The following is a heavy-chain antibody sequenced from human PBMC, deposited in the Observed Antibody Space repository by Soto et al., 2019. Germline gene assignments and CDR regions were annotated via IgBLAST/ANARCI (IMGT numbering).Heavy chain of an antibody. J-gene: IGHJ3*02. CDR2: IIPIFGTA. Sequence: SVKVSCKASGGTFSSYAISWVRQAPGQGLEWMGGIIPIFGTANYAQKFQGRVTITADESTNTAYMELSSLRSEDTAVYYCARIEPSYYYDSSGRSDAFDIWGQGTMVTVS. V-gene: IGHV1-69*13. CDR1: GGTFSSYA. D-gene: IGHD3-22*01. CDR3: ARIEPSYYYDSSGRSDAFDI.